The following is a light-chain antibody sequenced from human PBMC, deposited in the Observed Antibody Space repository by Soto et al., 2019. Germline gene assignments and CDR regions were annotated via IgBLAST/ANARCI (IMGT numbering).Light chain of an antibody. CDR1: QSISYW. V-gene: IGKV1-5*01. CDR2: GAS. CDR3: QHYNSDPWT. Sequence: DIRMTQSPSTLSASVGDRVTITCWASQSISYWLAWYQQIPGKAPKVLIYGASSLGSGVPSRFSGSGSGTEFTLTISSLQPDDFATYFCQHYNSDPWTFGQGTKVEVK. J-gene: IGKJ1*01.